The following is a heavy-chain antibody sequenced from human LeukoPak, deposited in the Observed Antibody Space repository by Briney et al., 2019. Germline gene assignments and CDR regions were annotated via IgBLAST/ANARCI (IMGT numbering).Heavy chain of an antibody. CDR2: INPNNGNT. V-gene: IGHV1-18*01. Sequence: GASVKVSCKASGYTFTNYGIIRVRQAPGQGLEWTGWINPNNGNTNYAQKFQGRVTMTTDTSTWTAYMELRSLRSDDTAVYFCSREITTGNFDYWGQGTLVTVSS. CDR1: GYTFTNYG. D-gene: IGHD4-11*01. J-gene: IGHJ4*02. CDR3: SREITTGNFDY.